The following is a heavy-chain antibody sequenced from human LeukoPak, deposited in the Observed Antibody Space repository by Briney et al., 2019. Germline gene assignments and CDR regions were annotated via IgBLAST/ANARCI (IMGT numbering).Heavy chain of an antibody. V-gene: IGHV3-30*18. J-gene: IGHJ6*03. CDR3: AKGEARGSYYYHYLDV. CDR1: GFAFNNYG. CDR2: ISSYESDK. D-gene: IGHD3-16*01. Sequence: GGSLRLSCAASGFAFNNYGMHWVRQAPGKGLEWVAAISSYESDKYYADSVKGRFTVSRDNFKDTLYLQVNSLRAEDTAVYYCAKGEARGSYYYHYLDVWGKGTTVTVSS.